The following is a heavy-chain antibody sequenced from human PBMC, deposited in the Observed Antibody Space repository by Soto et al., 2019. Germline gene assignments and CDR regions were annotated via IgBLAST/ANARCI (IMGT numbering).Heavy chain of an antibody. CDR3: ASMIGDPVLSFDS. D-gene: IGHD3-10*02. CDR1: GGSISSYY. J-gene: IGHJ5*01. V-gene: IGHV4-59*01. Sequence: QVQLQESGPGLVKPSETLSLTYTVSGGSISSYYWSWIRQPPGKGLEWIGFIFYSGSTSYNPSRKSRVTISIDTSEYQFSLKLNSVTAADTAVYYCASMIGDPVLSFDSWGQGTLVAVSS. CDR2: IFYSGST.